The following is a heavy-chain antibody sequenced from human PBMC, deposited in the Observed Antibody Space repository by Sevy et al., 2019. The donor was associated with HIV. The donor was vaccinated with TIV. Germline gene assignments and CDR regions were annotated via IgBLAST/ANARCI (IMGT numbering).Heavy chain of an antibody. J-gene: IGHJ6*02. CDR3: VRDGGSILYGGYDYSGMDV. CDR1: GFSFSHYW. CDR2: TNQDGSNK. D-gene: IGHD6-13*01. Sequence: GGSLRLSCVASGFSFSHYWMSWVRQAPGKGLEWVANTNQDGSNKNYVDSVEGRFTISRDNGKNLLYLQMTSLRAEDTAFYYCVRDGGSILYGGYDYSGMDVWGQGTTVTVSS. V-gene: IGHV3-7*03.